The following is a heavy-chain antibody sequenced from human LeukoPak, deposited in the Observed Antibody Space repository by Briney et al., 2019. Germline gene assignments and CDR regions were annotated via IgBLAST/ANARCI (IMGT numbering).Heavy chain of an antibody. J-gene: IGHJ4*02. CDR1: GYSFTSYW. CDR3: ARLGSLSSIGYYFDY. D-gene: IGHD3-10*01. CDR2: TYPGGSDT. Sequence: GESLKISCKGSGYSFTSYWIGWVRQMPGKGLEWMGTTYPGGSDTRYSPSFQGQVTISADKSISTAYLQWSSLKASDTAMYYCARLGSLSSIGYYFDYWGQGTLVTVSS. V-gene: IGHV5-51*01.